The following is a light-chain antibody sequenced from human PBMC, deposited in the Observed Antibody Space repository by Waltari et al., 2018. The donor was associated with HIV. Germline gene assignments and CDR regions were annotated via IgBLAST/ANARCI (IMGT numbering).Light chain of an antibody. Sequence: QSALTQPASVSGSPGQSITISCTGTSSDISTYSFVSWYQKHPEKAPTLLIYDVDNRPSGVSRRCSGSKSGDTASLTISSIQADDEADYYCSSYTTTNTVVFGGGTKFTVL. J-gene: IGLJ2*01. CDR2: DVD. CDR3: SSYTTTNTVV. CDR1: SSDISTYSF. V-gene: IGLV2-14*03.